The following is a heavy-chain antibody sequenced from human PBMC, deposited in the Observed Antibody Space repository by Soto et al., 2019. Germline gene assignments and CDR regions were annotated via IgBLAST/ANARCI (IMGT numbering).Heavy chain of an antibody. J-gene: IGHJ6*02. Sequence: PSVKVSCKASGGTFSSYAISWVRQAPGQGLEWMGGIIPIFGTANYAQKVQGRVTITADKSASTAYMELSSLRSEDTAVYYCARGGVVVAASPYYYYGMDVWGQWTTVTVSS. V-gene: IGHV1-69*06. CDR2: IIPIFGTA. CDR1: GGTFSSYA. D-gene: IGHD2-15*01. CDR3: ARGGVVVAASPYYYYGMDV.